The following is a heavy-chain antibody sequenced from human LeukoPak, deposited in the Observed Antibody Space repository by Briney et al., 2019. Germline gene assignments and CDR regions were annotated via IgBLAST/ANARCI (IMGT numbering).Heavy chain of an antibody. CDR2: ISYDGSNK. J-gene: IGHJ4*02. CDR3: AKAGSSYYFDY. CDR1: GFTFSSYG. V-gene: IGHV3-30*18. Sequence: GGSLGLSCAASGFTFSSYGMHWVRQAPGKGLEWVAVISYDGSNKYYADSVKGRFTISRDNSKNTLYLQMNSLRAEDTAVYYCAKAGSSYYFDYWGQGTLVTVSS. D-gene: IGHD1-26*01.